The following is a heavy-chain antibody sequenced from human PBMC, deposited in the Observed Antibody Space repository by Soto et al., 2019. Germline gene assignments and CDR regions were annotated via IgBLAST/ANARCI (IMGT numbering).Heavy chain of an antibody. CDR2: IHHSGST. CDR1: AGTLDRYY. D-gene: IGHD1-1*01. CDR3: ARWDDRGDVFSI. Sequence: PQKLPDTNALYAGTLDRYYWSWIRQSPGKGLEWIGEIHHSGSTKYNPSLKSRVSLSVDTSTKQFSLKLTSVTAADRGVYYCARWDDRGDVFSIRGQGTM. J-gene: IGHJ3*02. V-gene: IGHV4-34*01.